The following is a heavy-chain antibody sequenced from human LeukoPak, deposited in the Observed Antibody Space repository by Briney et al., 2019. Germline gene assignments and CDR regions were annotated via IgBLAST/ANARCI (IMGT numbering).Heavy chain of an antibody. CDR2: INPSSGGT. CDR1: GYTFTDYY. Sequence: ASVKVSCKASGYTFTDYYIHWVRQAPGQGLEWMGWINPSSGGTNSAQKFQGRVTVTRVTSINTAYMELTRLTSDDTAVYYCASVYSGYDLAQLDYWGQGTLVTVSS. J-gene: IGHJ4*02. D-gene: IGHD5-12*01. V-gene: IGHV1-2*02. CDR3: ASVYSGYDLAQLDY.